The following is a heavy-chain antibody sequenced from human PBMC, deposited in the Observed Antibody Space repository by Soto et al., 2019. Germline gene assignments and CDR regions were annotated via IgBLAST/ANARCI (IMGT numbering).Heavy chain of an antibody. D-gene: IGHD3-22*01. CDR1: GYTFTGYY. Sequence: ASVKVSCKASGYTFTGYYMHWVRQAPGQGLEWMGWINPNSGGTNYAQKFQCWVTMTRDTSISTAYMELSRLRSDDTAVYYCARDSDDSSGYYLSDYYYGMDVWGQGTTVTVSS. V-gene: IGHV1-2*04. J-gene: IGHJ6*02. CDR2: INPNSGGT. CDR3: ARDSDDSSGYYLSDYYYGMDV.